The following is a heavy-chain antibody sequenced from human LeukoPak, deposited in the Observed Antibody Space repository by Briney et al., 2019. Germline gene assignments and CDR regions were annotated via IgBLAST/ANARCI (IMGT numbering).Heavy chain of an antibody. V-gene: IGHV3-23*01. CDR2: ISGSGTNT. J-gene: IGHJ4*02. CDR3: ARVSGTYFFDY. CDR1: GFTFRNYA. D-gene: IGHD1-26*01. Sequence: GGSLRLSCATSGFTFRNYAMSWVRQAPGKGLEWVSGISGSGTNTYYADSVKGRFTISRDNSKNTLYLQMNSLRADDTAVYYCARVSGTYFFDYWGQGTLVTVSS.